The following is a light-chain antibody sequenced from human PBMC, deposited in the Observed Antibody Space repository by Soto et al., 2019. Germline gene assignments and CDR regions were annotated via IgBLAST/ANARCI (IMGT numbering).Light chain of an antibody. CDR1: QSLLHSDGKTF. J-gene: IGKJ4*01. Sequence: EIVMTQPPLSLSVTPGQPASISCKSSQSLLHSDGKTFFYWYLQRPGQPPQLLIYLGSNRASGVPDRFSGSGSGTEYTLKISRVEAEDVGVYYCMQALQTPPTFGGGTKVDIK. V-gene: IGKV2-28*01. CDR2: LGS. CDR3: MQALQTPPT.